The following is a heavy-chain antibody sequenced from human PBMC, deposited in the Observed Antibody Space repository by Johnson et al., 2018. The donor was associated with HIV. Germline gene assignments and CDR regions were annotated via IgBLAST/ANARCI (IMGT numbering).Heavy chain of an antibody. CDR2: IYGADRT. V-gene: IGHV3-NL1*01. CDR1: GFTFSSYG. Sequence: QVQLVESGGGVVQPGGSLRLSCAASGFTFSSYGMHWVRQAPGKGLEWVSVIYGADRTFYADSVKGRFTISGDTSKNTLQLQLNSLRVEDTAVYYCARGTITMIRGVIGLDIWGQGTMVTVSS. J-gene: IGHJ3*02. CDR3: ARGTITMIRGVIGLDI. D-gene: IGHD3-10*01.